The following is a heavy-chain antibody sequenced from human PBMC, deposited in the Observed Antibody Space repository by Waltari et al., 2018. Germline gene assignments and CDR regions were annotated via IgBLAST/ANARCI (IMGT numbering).Heavy chain of an antibody. D-gene: IGHD3-16*01. CDR1: GYTFTDYY. CDR2: VDPEEGET. Sequence: EVQLVQSGAEVKKPGATVKISCKVSGYTFTDYYMHWVQQAPGKGLEWMGHVDPEEGETIYAEKFQGRVTITADTSTDTAYMELSSLRSEDTATYYCVKDYRPFQNTDYPLDYWGQGALVTVSS. CDR3: VKDYRPFQNTDYPLDY. V-gene: IGHV1-69-2*01. J-gene: IGHJ4*02.